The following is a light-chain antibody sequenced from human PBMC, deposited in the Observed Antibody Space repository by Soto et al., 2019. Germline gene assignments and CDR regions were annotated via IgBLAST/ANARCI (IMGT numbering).Light chain of an antibody. CDR2: AAS. J-gene: IGKJ5*01. V-gene: IGKV1-6*01. Sequence: AIRMTQSAASLSASFGDRVTITWWASQGIRNDLGWYQQKPGKAPKLLIYAASSLQSGVPSRFSGSGYGTDFNLTISSLQTEDFATYYCLQDYNYPITFGQGTRLEIK. CDR3: LQDYNYPIT. CDR1: QGIRND.